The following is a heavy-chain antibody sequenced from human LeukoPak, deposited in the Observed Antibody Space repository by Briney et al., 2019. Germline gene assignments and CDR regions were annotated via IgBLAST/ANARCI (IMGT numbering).Heavy chain of an antibody. V-gene: IGHV4-59*01. J-gene: IGHJ4*02. CDR3: ARGSVNSGWYHFGY. CDR2: IYYSGST. D-gene: IGHD6-19*01. Sequence: SETLSLTCTVSGGSISSYYWSWIRQPPGKGLEWIWYIYYSGSTNYNPSLKSRVTISVDTSKNQFSLKLSSVTAADTAVYYCARGSVNSGWYHFGYWGQGTLVTVSS. CDR1: GGSISSYY.